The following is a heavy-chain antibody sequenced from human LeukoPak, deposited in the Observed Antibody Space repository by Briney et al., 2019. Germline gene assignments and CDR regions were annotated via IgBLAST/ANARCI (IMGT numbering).Heavy chain of an antibody. D-gene: IGHD3-9*01. CDR3: AGDGKAKYYDILTGYFDLDY. CDR1: GFIFSTYS. CDR2: ISSSSSTI. J-gene: IGHJ4*02. Sequence: PGGSLRLSCAASGFIFSTYSMNWVRQAPGKGLEWVLYISSSSSTIYYADSVKGRFTISRDNAKNSLYQQMNSLRAEDTAVYYCAGDGKAKYYDILTGYFDLDYWGQGTLVTVSS. V-gene: IGHV3-48*01.